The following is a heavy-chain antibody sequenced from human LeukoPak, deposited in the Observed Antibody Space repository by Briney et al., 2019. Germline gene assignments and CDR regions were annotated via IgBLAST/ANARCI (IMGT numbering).Heavy chain of an antibody. CDR3: ARDPAYYYDSSGSISGDH. D-gene: IGHD3-22*01. CDR1: GGTFSSYA. J-gene: IGHJ4*02. V-gene: IGHV1-69*04. Sequence: SVKVSCKASGGTFSSYAISWVRQAPGQGLEWMGRIIPILGIANYAQKFQGRVTITADKSTSTAYMELSSLRSEDTAVYYCARDPAYYYDSSGSISGDHWGQGTLVTVSS. CDR2: IIPILGIA.